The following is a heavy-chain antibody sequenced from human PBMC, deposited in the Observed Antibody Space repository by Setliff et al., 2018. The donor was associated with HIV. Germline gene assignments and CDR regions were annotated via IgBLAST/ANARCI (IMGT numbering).Heavy chain of an antibody. CDR2: INWNGGGT. CDR1: GFTFDYYG. D-gene: IGHD3-22*01. J-gene: IGHJ3*02. Sequence: SGGSLRLSCAASGFTFDYYGMSWVRQAPGKGLEWVSGINWNGGGTGYADSVKGRFTISRDNAKNSLFLQMNSLRAEDTALYYCARGDFYDSSGYFTDAFDIWGQGTMVTVSS. CDR3: ARGDFYDSSGYFTDAFDI. V-gene: IGHV3-20*04.